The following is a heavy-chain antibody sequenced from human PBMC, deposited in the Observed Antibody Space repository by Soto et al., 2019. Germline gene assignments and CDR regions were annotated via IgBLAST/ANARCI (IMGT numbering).Heavy chain of an antibody. J-gene: IGHJ6*02. V-gene: IGHV2-5*02. CDR1: GFSFSSIGEG. CDR2: IYWDDDK. D-gene: IGHD2-21*02. Sequence: QITLKESGPTLVKPTQTLTLTCTFPGFSFSSIGEGVGWIRQPPGKALEWLALIYWDDDKRYSPSLKSRLTITQDTSKNQVVLTMINMAPVDTSTYYCVQSRCGGDCLQSYSSHSYYGLDVWGQGTTVTVSS. CDR3: VQSRCGGDCLQSYSSHSYYGLDV.